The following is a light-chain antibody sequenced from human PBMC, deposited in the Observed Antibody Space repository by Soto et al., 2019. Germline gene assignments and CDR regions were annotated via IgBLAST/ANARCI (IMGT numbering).Light chain of an antibody. CDR1: SSDVGGYNY. CDR3: SSYTSSSTVV. V-gene: IGLV2-14*01. Sequence: QSALTQPASVSGSPGQSITISCTGTSSDVGGYNYVSWYQQHPGKVPKLMIYDVSNRPSGVSNRFSGSKSANTASLTISGLQAEDEAEYYCSSYTSSSTVVFGGGTKLTVL. J-gene: IGLJ2*01. CDR2: DVS.